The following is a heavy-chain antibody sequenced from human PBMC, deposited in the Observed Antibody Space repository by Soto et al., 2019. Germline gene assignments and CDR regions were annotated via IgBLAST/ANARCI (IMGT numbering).Heavy chain of an antibody. CDR3: ARVPQRIAVAGTSNRYYFDY. Sequence: GGSPRISCAACGFTFCNHTMNWVRQAPGRGLEWVSSISSRGTYIYYADSVKGRFTISRDNAKNSLYLQTNSLRAEDTAVYYCARVPQRIAVAGTSNRYYFDYWGRGILVTVSS. CDR1: GFTFCNHT. J-gene: IGHJ4*02. D-gene: IGHD6-19*01. V-gene: IGHV3-21*01. CDR2: ISSRGTYI.